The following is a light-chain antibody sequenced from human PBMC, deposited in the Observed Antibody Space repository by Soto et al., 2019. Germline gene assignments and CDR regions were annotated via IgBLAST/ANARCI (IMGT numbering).Light chain of an antibody. V-gene: IGKV1-6*01. Sequence: AIQMTQSPSSLSASVGDRVTITCRASQGIKTDLGWYQQKAGKAPKLLIYDASSLQSEVPSRFSGSGSGTDFTLTFISLQPEDFATYYCLQDYNYPYTFGQGTKLEIK. J-gene: IGKJ2*01. CDR1: QGIKTD. CDR2: DAS. CDR3: LQDYNYPYT.